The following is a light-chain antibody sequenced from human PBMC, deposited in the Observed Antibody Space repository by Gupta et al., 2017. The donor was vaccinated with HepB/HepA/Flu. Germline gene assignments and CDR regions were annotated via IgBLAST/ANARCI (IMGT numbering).Light chain of an antibody. CDR1: QSLVFSDANTF. V-gene: IGKV2-30*01. Sequence: DVVLTQSPLSLPVTLGQPASISCRSSQSLVFSDANTFLHWFQQRPGQSPRRLLYQVSKRDSGVPERVSGSGSGTDFTLRISRVEAEDVAIYYCVQGTHWPTFGGGTKVEIK. J-gene: IGKJ4*01. CDR2: QVS. CDR3: VQGTHWPT.